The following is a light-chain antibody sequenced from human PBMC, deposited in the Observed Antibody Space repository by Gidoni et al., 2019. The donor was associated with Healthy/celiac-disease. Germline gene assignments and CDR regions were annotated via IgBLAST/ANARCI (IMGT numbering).Light chain of an antibody. CDR3: QQYYSTPDT. V-gene: IGKV4-1*01. Sequence: IVMTYSQDSLAVSLGERATINCNSSQSVLFSSNNKNYLACYQQKPGQPPKLLIYWASTRESGVPDRFSGSGSGTDFTLTISSLQAEDVAVYYCQQYYSTPDTFGQGTKLEIK. CDR1: QSVLFSSNNKNY. J-gene: IGKJ2*01. CDR2: WAS.